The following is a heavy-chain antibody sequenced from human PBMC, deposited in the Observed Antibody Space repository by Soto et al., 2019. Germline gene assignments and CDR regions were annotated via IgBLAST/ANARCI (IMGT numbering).Heavy chain of an antibody. D-gene: IGHD6-6*01. CDR3: ARRSGYSSSLWYFDY. CDR2: IYYSGST. Sequence: ESLSLTGTVSVGSISSYYWSWIRQPPGKELEWIGYIYYSGSTNYNPSLKSRVTISVDTSKNQFSLKLSSVTAADTAVYYCARRSGYSSSLWYFDYWGQGTLVTVSS. V-gene: IGHV4-59*01. CDR1: VGSISSYY. J-gene: IGHJ4*02.